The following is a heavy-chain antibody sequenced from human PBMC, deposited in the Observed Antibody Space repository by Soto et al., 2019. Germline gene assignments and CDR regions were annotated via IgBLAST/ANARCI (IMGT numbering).Heavy chain of an antibody. CDR1: GGTFSSYA. Sequence: QVQLVQSGAEVKKPGSSVKVSCKASGGTFSSYAISWVRQAHGQGLEWMGGIIPFFGTAHYAQTCQGIVTITADESTSTAYMELSSLRTEDTAVYYCARGSREYQLLDYWCQGTLVTVAS. CDR3: ARGSREYQLLDY. J-gene: IGHJ4*02. V-gene: IGHV1-69*01. D-gene: IGHD2-2*01. CDR2: IIPFFGTA.